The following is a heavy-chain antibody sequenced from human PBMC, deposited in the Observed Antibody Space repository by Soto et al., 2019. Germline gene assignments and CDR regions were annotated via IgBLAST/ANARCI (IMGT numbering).Heavy chain of an antibody. V-gene: IGHV7-4-1*01. CDR2: INTNTGNP. D-gene: IGHD3-10*01. CDR3: ARDRLVRGARANWFDP. CDR1: GYTFTSYA. Sequence: QVQLVQSGSELKKPGASVKVSCKASGYTFTSYAMNWVRQAPGQGLEWMGWINTNTGNPTYAQGFTGRFVFSLDTSVSTEYLEICSLKAEDTAAYYCARDRLVRGARANWFDPWGQGTLVTVSS. J-gene: IGHJ5*02.